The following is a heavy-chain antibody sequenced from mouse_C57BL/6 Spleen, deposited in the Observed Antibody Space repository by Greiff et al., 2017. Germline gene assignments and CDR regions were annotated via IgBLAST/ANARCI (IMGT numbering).Heavy chain of an antibody. V-gene: IGHV1-81*01. CDR2: IYPRSGNT. Sequence: QVQLQQSGAELARPGASVKLSCKASGYTFTSYGISWVKQRTGQGLEWIGEIYPRSGNTYYNEKFKGKSTLTAEKSSSTAYMELRSLTSEDSAVYFCARGAVVAKGDYWGQGTSVTVSS. CDR1: GYTFTSYG. D-gene: IGHD1-1*01. J-gene: IGHJ4*01. CDR3: ARGAVVAKGDY.